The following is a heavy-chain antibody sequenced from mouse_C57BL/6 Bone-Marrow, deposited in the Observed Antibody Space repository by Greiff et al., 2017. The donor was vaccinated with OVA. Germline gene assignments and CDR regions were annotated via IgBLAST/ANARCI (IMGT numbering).Heavy chain of an antibody. CDR2: ISYSGST. Sequence: VQLQQSGPGLAKPSQTLSLTCSVTGYSITSDYWNWIRKFPGNKLEYMGYISYSGSTYYNPSLKSRISITRDTSKNQYYLQLNSVTTEDTATYYCARYPSHYYGNYVDYFDYWGQGTTLTVSS. V-gene: IGHV3-8*01. CDR1: GYSITSDY. CDR3: ARYPSHYYGNYVDYFDY. D-gene: IGHD2-1*01. J-gene: IGHJ2*01.